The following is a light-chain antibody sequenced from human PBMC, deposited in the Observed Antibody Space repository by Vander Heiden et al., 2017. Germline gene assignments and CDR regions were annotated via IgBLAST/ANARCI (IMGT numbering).Light chain of an antibody. V-gene: IGKV1-5*03. J-gene: IGKJ2*01. CDR2: ETP. CDR1: QSVISS. CDR3: QQYYSNSHT. Sequence: DIHMTQSPSTLSASVGDRVTLTCRASQSVISSLAWYQHRPGKAPNLLIYETPDLQTGVPSRFSGSGSGTDFALTISSLQPDDFATYYCQQYYSNSHTFGQGTKLEIK.